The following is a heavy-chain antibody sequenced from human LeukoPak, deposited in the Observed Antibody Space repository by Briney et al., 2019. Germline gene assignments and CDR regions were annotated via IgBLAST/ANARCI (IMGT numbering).Heavy chain of an antibody. CDR2: GSESGGT. CDR1: GGSLNGHY. CDR3: AKNGQSGFSFDP. V-gene: IGHV4-34*01. D-gene: IGHD3-3*01. Sequence: PSETLSLTCAVYGGSLNGHYWSWIRQPPGKGLEWIGEGSESGGTKFNPSLKSRVTISADTSKNPFSLKLNSVTAADTAVYYCAKNGQSGFSFDPWGQGTLVTVSS. J-gene: IGHJ5*02.